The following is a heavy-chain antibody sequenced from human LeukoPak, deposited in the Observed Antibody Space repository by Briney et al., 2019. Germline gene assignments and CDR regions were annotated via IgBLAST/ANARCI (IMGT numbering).Heavy chain of an antibody. CDR3: ARYTSSWYLDY. Sequence: SQTLSLTCAVSGDSVSSNSAAWNWIGQSPSRGLEWLGRTYYRSKWYSDYGVSVKSRITINPDTSKNQFSLQLNSVTPADTAVYYCARYTSSWYLDYWGQGILVTVSS. J-gene: IGHJ4*02. CDR2: TYYRSKWYS. V-gene: IGHV6-1*01. D-gene: IGHD6-13*01. CDR1: GDSVSSNSAA.